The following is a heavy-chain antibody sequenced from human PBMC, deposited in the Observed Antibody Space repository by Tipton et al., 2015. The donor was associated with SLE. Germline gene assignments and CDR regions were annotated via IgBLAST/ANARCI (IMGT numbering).Heavy chain of an antibody. D-gene: IGHD4-11*01. J-gene: IGHJ6*02. CDR1: GYSISSGYY. CDR2: IYHSGTT. Sequence: LRLSCTVSGYSISSGYYWGWIRQPPGKGLEWIGEIYHSGTTNYNPSLKSRITISLDKSNNHFSLRLSSLTAADTAVYYCARGPDYSNYYFYRMDVWGQGTTVTVSS. CDR3: ARGPDYSNYYFYRMDV. V-gene: IGHV4-38-2*02.